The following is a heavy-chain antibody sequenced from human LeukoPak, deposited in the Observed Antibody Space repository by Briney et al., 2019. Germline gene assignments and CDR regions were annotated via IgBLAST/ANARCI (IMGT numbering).Heavy chain of an antibody. CDR2: IIPIFGTA. V-gene: IGHV1-69*01. CDR1: GGTFSSYA. Sequence: GSSVKVSCKASGGTFSSYAISWVRQAPGQGHEWMGGIIPIFGTANYAQKFQGRVTITADESTSTAYMELSSLRSEDTAVYYCASGRYCSSTSCHYSNYYYYYMDVWGKGTTVTVSS. J-gene: IGHJ6*03. D-gene: IGHD2-2*01. CDR3: ASGRYCSSTSCHYSNYYYYYMDV.